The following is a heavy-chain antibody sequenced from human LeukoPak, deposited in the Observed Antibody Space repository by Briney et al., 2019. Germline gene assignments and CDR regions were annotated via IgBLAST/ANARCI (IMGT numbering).Heavy chain of an antibody. J-gene: IGHJ3*02. CDR3: ARLSSSWTGAFDI. CDR1: GYTFTGYY. D-gene: IGHD6-13*01. CDR2: INPNSGGT. V-gene: IGHV1-2*02. Sequence: GASVKVSCKASGYTFTGYYMHWVRQAPGQGLEWMGWINPNSGGTNYAQKFQGRVTMTRDTSNRTAYMEVNRLRSDDTAVYYCARLSSSWTGAFDIWGQGTMVTVSS.